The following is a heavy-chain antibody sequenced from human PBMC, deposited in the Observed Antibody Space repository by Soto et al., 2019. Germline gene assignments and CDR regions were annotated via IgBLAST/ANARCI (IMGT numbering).Heavy chain of an antibody. CDR3: ARVDIVVVQAAPYQSPMDV. CDR1: GYTFTSYG. V-gene: IGHV1-18*04. D-gene: IGHD2-2*01. Sequence: VASVKVSCKASGYTFTSYGISWVRQAPGQGLEWMGWISAYNGNTNYAQKLQGRVTMTTDTSTSTAYMELRSLRSDDTAVYYCARVDIVVVQAAPYQSPMDVWGQGTTVTVSS. J-gene: IGHJ6*02. CDR2: ISAYNGNT.